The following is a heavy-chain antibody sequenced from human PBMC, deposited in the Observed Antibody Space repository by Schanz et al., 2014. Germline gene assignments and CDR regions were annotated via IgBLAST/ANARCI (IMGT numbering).Heavy chain of an antibody. CDR3: AKDRRDDYGSGTFYIEH. CDR1: GFSFNNYG. J-gene: IGHJ4*02. Sequence: QVQLVESGGSVVQPGRSLRLSCAASGFSFNNYGLNWVRQAPGKGLEWVAAISYDGSNSYYADSVKGRFTISRDTSKNTLYLQMSSLRTKDTALYCCAKDRRDDYGSGTFYIEHWGQGTLVTVSS. D-gene: IGHD3-10*01. CDR2: ISYDGSNS. V-gene: IGHV3-30*18.